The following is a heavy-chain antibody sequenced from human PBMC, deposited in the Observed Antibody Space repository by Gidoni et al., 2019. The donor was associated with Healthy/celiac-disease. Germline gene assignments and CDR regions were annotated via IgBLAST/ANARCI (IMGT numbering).Heavy chain of an antibody. CDR1: GFSLSTSGVG. Sequence: QITLKESGPTLVKPTQTLTLTCPFSGFSLSTSGVGVGWIRQPPGKALEWLALIYWDDDKRYSPSLKSRLTITKDTSKNQVVLTMTNMDPVDTATYYCAHTRKSSGYHDYGPYYYGMDVWGQGTTVTVSS. CDR3: AHTRKSSGYHDYGPYYYGMDV. D-gene: IGHD3-22*01. V-gene: IGHV2-5*02. J-gene: IGHJ6*02. CDR2: IYWDDDK.